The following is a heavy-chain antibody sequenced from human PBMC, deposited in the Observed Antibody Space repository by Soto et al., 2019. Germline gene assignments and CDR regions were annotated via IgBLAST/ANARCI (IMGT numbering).Heavy chain of an antibody. Sequence: PSETLSLTCTVSGGSISSYYWSWIRQPPGKGLEWIGYIYYSGSTNYNPSLKSRVTISVDTSKNQFSLKLSSVTAADTAVYYCARVGQQLVLGIDYWGQGTLVTVSS. D-gene: IGHD6-13*01. J-gene: IGHJ4*02. V-gene: IGHV4-59*01. CDR2: IYYSGST. CDR3: ARVGQQLVLGIDY. CDR1: GGSISSYY.